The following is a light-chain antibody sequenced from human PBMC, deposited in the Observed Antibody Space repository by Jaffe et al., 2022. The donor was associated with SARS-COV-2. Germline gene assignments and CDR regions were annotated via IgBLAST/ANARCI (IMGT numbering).Light chain of an antibody. J-gene: IGLJ3*02. Sequence: QSVLTQPPSVSGALGQRVTISCTGSSSNIGARFDVHWYQQLPGTAPKLLIYGHSNRPSGVPVRFSGSKSGTSASLAITGLQAEDEADYYCQSYDSSLTAWVFGGGTKLTVL. CDR3: QSYDSSLTAWV. V-gene: IGLV1-40*01. CDR1: SSNIGARFD. CDR2: GHS.